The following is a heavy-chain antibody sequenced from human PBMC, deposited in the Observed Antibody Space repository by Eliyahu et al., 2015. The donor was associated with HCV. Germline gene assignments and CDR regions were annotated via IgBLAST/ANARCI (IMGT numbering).Heavy chain of an antibody. CDR2: INPSGGST. D-gene: IGHD4-17*01. CDR3: ARVPIHGDKPIDY. V-gene: IGHV1-46*01. Sequence: QVQLVQSGAEVKKPGASVXVSCKASGXTFTXYXMHWVRQAPGQGLEWMGIINPSGGSTSYAQKFQGRVTMTRDTSTSTVYMELSSLRSEDTAVYYCARVPIHGDKPIDYWGQGTLVTVSS. CDR1: GXTFTXYX. J-gene: IGHJ4*02.